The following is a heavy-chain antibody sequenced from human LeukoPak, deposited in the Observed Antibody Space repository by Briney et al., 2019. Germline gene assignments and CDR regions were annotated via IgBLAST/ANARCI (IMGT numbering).Heavy chain of an antibody. V-gene: IGHV5-51*01. CDR3: ARLPYYYDSSGYYLDY. CDR1: GYSFTSYR. CDR2: IYPGDSDT. D-gene: IGHD3-22*01. Sequence: GESLKISCKGSGYSFTSYRIGWVRQMPGKGLEWMGIIYPGDSDTRYSPSFQGQVTISADKSISTAYLQWSSLKASDTAMYYCARLPYYYDSSGYYLDYWGQGTLVTVSS. J-gene: IGHJ4*02.